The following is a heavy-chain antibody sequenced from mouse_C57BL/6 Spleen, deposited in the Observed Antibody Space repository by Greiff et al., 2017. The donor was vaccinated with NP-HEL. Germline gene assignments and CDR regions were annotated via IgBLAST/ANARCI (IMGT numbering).Heavy chain of an antibody. CDR3: ARVTRVPVFDY. CDR1: GFTFSDYY. J-gene: IGHJ2*01. Sequence: EVMLVESEGGLVQPGSSMKLSCTASGFTFSDYYMAWVRQVPEKGLEWVANINYDGSSTYYLDSLKSRFIISRDNAKNILYLQMSSLKSEDTATYYCARVTRVPVFDYWGQGTTLTVSS. V-gene: IGHV5-16*01. CDR2: INYDGSST. D-gene: IGHD2-12*01.